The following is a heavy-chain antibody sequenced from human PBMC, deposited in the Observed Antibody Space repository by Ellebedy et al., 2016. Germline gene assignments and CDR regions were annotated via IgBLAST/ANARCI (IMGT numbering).Heavy chain of an antibody. D-gene: IGHD6-19*01. Sequence: GGSLRLSCEASGFTFNSFAMNWVRQAPGKGLEWVSSISSTGTYIYYADSVKGRFTISRDNSKKSLFLQMNSLTTEDTAVYYCASRALTVAGTDPPRDYYYAMDVWGQGTTVTVSS. V-gene: IGHV3-21*01. CDR2: ISSTGTYI. J-gene: IGHJ6*02. CDR1: GFTFNSFA. CDR3: ASRALTVAGTDPPRDYYYAMDV.